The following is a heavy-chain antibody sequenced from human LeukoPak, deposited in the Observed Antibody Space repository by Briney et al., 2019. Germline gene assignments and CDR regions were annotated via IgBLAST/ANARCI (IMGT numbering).Heavy chain of an antibody. CDR1: GYTFTGYY. D-gene: IGHD2-2*01. Sequence: ASVKVSCKASGYTFTGYYMHWVRQAPGQGLEWMGWINPNGGGTNYAQKFQGRVTMTRDTSISTAYMELSRLRSDDTAVYYCARDYPDIVVVPAAYDYWGQGTLVTVSS. CDR2: INPNGGGT. V-gene: IGHV1-2*02. J-gene: IGHJ4*02. CDR3: ARDYPDIVVVPAAYDY.